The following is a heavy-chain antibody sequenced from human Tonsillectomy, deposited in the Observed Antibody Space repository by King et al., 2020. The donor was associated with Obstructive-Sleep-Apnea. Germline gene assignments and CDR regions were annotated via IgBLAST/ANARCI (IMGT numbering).Heavy chain of an antibody. J-gene: IGHJ4*02. CDR3: ARGGDGDHNSAFDY. Sequence: QLQESGPALVKPSETLSLTCTVSGYSISSGYYWGWIRQPPGKGLEWIGTIYHSGSTYYNPSLKSRVTISVETSKKQFSLKLSSVTAADTAGYYCARGGDGDHNSAFDYWGQGTLVTVSS. D-gene: IGHD4-17*01. CDR1: GYSISSGYY. CDR2: IYHSGST. V-gene: IGHV4-38-2*02.